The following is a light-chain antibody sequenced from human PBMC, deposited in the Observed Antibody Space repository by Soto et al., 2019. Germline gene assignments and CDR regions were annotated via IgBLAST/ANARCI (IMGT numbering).Light chain of an antibody. CDR1: SSDVGGYNY. Sequence: QSALTQPASVSGSPGQSITISCTGTSSDVGGYNYVSWYQHNAGKAPRLLLYEVTNRPSGVSNRFSGSKPGNTASLTISGLQTEDEADYYCTSYATSSTLLFGGGTKVTVL. CDR2: EVT. CDR3: TSYATSSTLL. V-gene: IGLV2-14*01. J-gene: IGLJ3*02.